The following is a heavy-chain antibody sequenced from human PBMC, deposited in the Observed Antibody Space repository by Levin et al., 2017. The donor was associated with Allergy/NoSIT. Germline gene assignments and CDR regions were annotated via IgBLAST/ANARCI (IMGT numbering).Heavy chain of an antibody. D-gene: IGHD4-17*01. CDR2: ISTTGSTI. CDR1: GFTFNSYE. CDR3: ARQNTVTAFDY. J-gene: IGHJ4*02. V-gene: IGHV3-48*03. Sequence: GESLKISCAASGFTFNSYEMNWVRQAPGKGLEWLSYISTTGSTIYYADSVKGRFAISRDNAKNSLYLQMNSLRADDTAVYYCARQNTVTAFDYWGQGTLVTVSS.